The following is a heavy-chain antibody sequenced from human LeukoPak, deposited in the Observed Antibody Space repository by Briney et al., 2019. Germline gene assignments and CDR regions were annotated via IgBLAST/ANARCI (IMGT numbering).Heavy chain of an antibody. CDR3: ARDEGSPGFDY. J-gene: IGHJ4*02. D-gene: IGHD1-14*01. CDR2: INTNTGNP. Sequence: ASVKVSCKASGYTFTSHGLSWARQAPGQGLEWMGWINTNTGNPTYAQGFTGRFVFSLDTSVSTAYLQISSLKAEDTAVYYCARDEGSPGFDYWGQGTLVTVSS. V-gene: IGHV7-4-1*02. CDR1: GYTFTSHG.